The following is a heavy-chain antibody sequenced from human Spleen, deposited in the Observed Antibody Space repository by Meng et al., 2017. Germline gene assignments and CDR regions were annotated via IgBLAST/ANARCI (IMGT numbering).Heavy chain of an antibody. CDR1: WGSISSYY. J-gene: IGHJ4*02. CDR3: AREDGSGPLYFDY. D-gene: IGHD3-10*01. CDR2: IYTSGST. Sequence: QVHVPEPATGLVNPSEPLALACTVSWGSISSYYWSWIRQPAGKGLEWIGRIYTSGSTNYNPSLKSRVTMSVDTSKNQFSLKLSSVTAADTAVYYCAREDGSGPLYFDYWGQGTLVTVSS. V-gene: IGHV4-4*07.